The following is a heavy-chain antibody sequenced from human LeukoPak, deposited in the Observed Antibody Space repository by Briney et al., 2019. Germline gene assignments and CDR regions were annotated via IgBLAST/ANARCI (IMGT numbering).Heavy chain of an antibody. V-gene: IGHV3-48*03. D-gene: IGHD4-17*01. CDR1: GFTFSSYE. CDR2: ISSSGSTI. J-gene: IGHJ4*02. Sequence: PGGSLRLSCAASGFTFSSYEMNWVRQAPGKGLEWVSYISSSGSTIYYADSVKGRFTISRDKAKNSLYLQMNSLRAEDTAVYYCARDPYYRDYVVWGQGTLVTVSS. CDR3: ARDPYYRDYVV.